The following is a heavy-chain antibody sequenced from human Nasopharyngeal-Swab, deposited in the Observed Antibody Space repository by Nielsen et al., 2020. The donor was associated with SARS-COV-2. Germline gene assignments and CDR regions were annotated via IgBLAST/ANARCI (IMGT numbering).Heavy chain of an antibody. CDR3: ARDRVDFWSGYYTPDAFDI. D-gene: IGHD3-3*01. CDR1: GFTLPTYW. CDR2: TQQDGSEK. Sequence: GRSLRPSCAPSGFTLPTYWMSWVRPAPGKWLEWVANTQQDGSEKYYVDSVKGRFTISRDNAKNSLYLQMNSLRAEDTAVYYCARDRVDFWSGYYTPDAFDIWGQGTMVTVSS. J-gene: IGHJ3*02. V-gene: IGHV3-7*01.